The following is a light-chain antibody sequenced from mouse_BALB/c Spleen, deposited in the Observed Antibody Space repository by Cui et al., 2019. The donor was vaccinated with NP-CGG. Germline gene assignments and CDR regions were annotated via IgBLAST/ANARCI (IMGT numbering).Light chain of an antibody. J-gene: IGLJ1*01. CDR3: ALWYSNHWV. V-gene: IGLV1*01. CDR2: GTN. CDR1: TGAVTTNTF. Sequence: QAFVTHESALTTSPGETVTLTCRSSTGAVTTNTFANGVQEKPDHLFTGLIGGTNNRAPGVPARFSGSLIGDKAALTITGAQTEDEAIYFCALWYSNHWVFGGGTKLTVL.